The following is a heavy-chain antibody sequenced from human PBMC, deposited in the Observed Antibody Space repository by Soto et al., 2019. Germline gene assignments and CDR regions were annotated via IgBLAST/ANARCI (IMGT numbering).Heavy chain of an antibody. V-gene: IGHV3-23*01. J-gene: IGHJ4*02. CDR2: ISGSGGST. D-gene: IGHD6-13*01. CDR3: ARDPPGIAASGGGG. Sequence: GGSLRLSCAASGFTFSSYAMSWVRQAPGRGLEWVSAISGSGGSTYYADSVKGRFTISRDNSKNTLYLQMNSLRVEDTAGYYCARDPPGIAASGGGGWGQGTLVTVSS. CDR1: GFTFSSYA.